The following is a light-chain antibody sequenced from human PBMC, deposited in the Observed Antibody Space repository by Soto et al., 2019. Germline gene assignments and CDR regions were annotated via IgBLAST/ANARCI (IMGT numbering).Light chain of an antibody. CDR2: AAS. CDR1: QGISTF. Sequence: IQMTQSPSSLSASVGDRVTITCRASQGISTFLAWYQQKPGKAPKLLIYAASILQSGVPSRFSGSGSGTEFTLTISSLQPDDFATYYCQQYNSYSFGQGTKVDIK. V-gene: IGKV1-9*01. CDR3: QQYNSYS. J-gene: IGKJ1*01.